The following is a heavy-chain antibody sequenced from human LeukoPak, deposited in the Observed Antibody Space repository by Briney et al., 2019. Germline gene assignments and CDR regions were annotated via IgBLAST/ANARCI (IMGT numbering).Heavy chain of an antibody. CDR2: IYTSGRT. D-gene: IGHD3-3*01. CDR3: ARTRPPFWSGYYSDDDYYYYYYMDV. Sequence: SETLSLTCTVSGGSLSSGSYYWSWIRQPAGKGREWIGRIYTSGRTNYHPSLKSRVTISVNTSKNQFSLKLTSVTAADPAGYSCARTRPPFWSGYYSDDDYYYYYYMDVWGKGTTVTVSS. J-gene: IGHJ6*03. CDR1: GGSLSSGSYY. V-gene: IGHV4-61*02.